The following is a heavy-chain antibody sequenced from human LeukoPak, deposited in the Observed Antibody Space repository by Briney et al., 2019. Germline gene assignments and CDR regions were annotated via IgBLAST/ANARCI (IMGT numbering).Heavy chain of an antibody. Sequence: PSETLSLTCTVSGGSISSYYWSWIRQPAGKGLEWIGRIYTSGSTNYNPSLKSRVTMSVDTSKNQFSLKLSSVTAADTAVYYCARGLGYTVRNYYYYYYMDVWGKGTTVTASS. CDR3: ARGLGYTVRNYYYYYYMDV. CDR2: IYTSGST. CDR1: GGSISSYY. J-gene: IGHJ6*03. D-gene: IGHD2-2*02. V-gene: IGHV4-4*07.